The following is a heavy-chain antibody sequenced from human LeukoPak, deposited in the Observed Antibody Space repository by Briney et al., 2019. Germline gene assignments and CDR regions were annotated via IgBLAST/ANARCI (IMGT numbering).Heavy chain of an antibody. CDR2: IYTSGST. Sequence: SETLSLTCTVSGRSISSYYWSWIRQPAGKGLEWLRRIYTSGSTNYNPSLKSRVNMSVDTSKNQFSLKLSSVTAADTAVYYCASSYYDILTGYSHDYWGQGTLVTVSS. D-gene: IGHD3-9*01. CDR1: GRSISSYY. V-gene: IGHV4-4*07. CDR3: ASSYYDILTGYSHDY. J-gene: IGHJ4*02.